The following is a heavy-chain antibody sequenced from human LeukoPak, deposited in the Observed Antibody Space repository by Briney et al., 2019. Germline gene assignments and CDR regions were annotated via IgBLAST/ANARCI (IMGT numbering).Heavy chain of an antibody. Sequence: ASVKVSCKASGGTFSSYAISWVRQAPGQGLEWMGRIIPILGIANYAQKFQGRVTITADKSTSTAYMELSSLRSEDTAVYYCARASLEAVASLKPWGQGTLVTVSS. CDR2: IIPILGIA. J-gene: IGHJ5*02. V-gene: IGHV1-69*04. CDR1: GGTFSSYA. CDR3: ARASLEAVASLKP. D-gene: IGHD6-19*01.